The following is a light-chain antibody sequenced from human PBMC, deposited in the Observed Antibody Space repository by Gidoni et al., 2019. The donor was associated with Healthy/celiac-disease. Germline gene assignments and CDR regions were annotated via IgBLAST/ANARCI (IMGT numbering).Light chain of an antibody. CDR1: QSISSW. V-gene: IGKV1-5*01. CDR2: DAS. CDR3: QQYNSYPYT. Sequence: DSQMTQAPSTLSASVGDRVTITCRASQSISSWLDWYQQKPGKAPKLLIYDASSLESGVPSRFSGSGSGTEFTLTISSLQPDDFATYYCQQYNSYPYTFGQGTKLEIK. J-gene: IGKJ2*01.